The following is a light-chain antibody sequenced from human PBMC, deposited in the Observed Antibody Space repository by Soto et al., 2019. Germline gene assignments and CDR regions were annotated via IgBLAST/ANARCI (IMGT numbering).Light chain of an antibody. V-gene: IGLV2-14*01. CDR1: SSDVGGYNF. J-gene: IGLJ1*01. CDR2: DVS. CDR3: SSYSRNSSPEV. Sequence: QSALTQPASVSGSPGQSITISCTGTSSDVGGYNFVSWYQQYPGKAPKLMIYDVSNRPSGVSNRFSGSKSGNTASLTISGLQAEDEADFYCSSYSRNSSPEVFGTGTKVTVL.